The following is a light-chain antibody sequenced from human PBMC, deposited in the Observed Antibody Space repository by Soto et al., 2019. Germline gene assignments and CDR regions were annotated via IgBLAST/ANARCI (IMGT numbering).Light chain of an antibody. CDR1: QSVSSN. V-gene: IGKV3-15*01. J-gene: IGKJ1*01. CDR2: GAS. CDR3: QQYNNWPRT. Sequence: EIWRTQSPATLSVSPGERATLSCRASQSVSSNLAWYQQKPGQAPRLLIYGASTRATGIPARFSGSGSGTEFTLTICSLQSEDFAVYYCQQYNNWPRTFGQGTKVDIK.